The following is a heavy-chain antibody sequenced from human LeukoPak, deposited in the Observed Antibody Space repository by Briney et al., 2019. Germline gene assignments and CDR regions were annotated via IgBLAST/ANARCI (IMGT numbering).Heavy chain of an antibody. CDR1: GYSISSGYY. V-gene: IGHV4-38-2*02. D-gene: IGHD4-17*01. CDR2: IYHSGST. J-gene: IGHJ4*02. Sequence: SETLSLTCTVSGYSISSGYYWGWIRQPPGKGLEWIGSIYHSGSTYYNPSLKSRVTISVDTSKNQFSLKLSSVTAADTAVYYCARRPVANYGDLYYFDYWGQGTLVTVSS. CDR3: ARRPVANYGDLYYFDY.